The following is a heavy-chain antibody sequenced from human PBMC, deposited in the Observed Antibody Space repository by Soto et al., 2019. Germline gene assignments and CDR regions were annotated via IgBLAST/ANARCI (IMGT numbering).Heavy chain of an antibody. CDR2: INWNSGDI. CDR3: VKDIGASGACWYFDL. D-gene: IGHD2-21*02. J-gene: IGHJ2*01. CDR1: GFTFDDFA. Sequence: EMQLVESGGGLVQPGRSLRLSCAASGFTFDDFAMHWVRQAPGKGLEWVSGINWNSGDIDYADSVRGRFIISRDNAKNALYLQMNSLRAEDAALYYCVKDIGASGACWYFDLWGRGTLVTVSS. V-gene: IGHV3-9*01.